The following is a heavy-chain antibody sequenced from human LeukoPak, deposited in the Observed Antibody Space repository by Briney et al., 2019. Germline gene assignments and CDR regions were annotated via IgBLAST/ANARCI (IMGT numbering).Heavy chain of an antibody. Sequence: PGGSLRLSCAASGFIFDDHGMHWVRQAPGKGLEWVSGISWSSGIIGYADSVKGRFTISRDNAKNSLYLQMNSLRAEDTAVYYCASTAAGTFDPWGQGTLVTVSS. V-gene: IGHV3-9*01. J-gene: IGHJ5*02. D-gene: IGHD6-13*01. CDR2: ISWSSGII. CDR1: GFIFDDHG. CDR3: ASTAAGTFDP.